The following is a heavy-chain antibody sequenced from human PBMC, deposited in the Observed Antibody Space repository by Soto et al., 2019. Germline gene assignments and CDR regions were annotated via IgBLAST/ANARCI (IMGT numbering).Heavy chain of an antibody. D-gene: IGHD3-16*01. J-gene: IGHJ3*01. Sequence: GGSLRLSCAASGFTFSDYALHWVRQAPGKGLAWVASISYEGSNTYYADSVKGRFTISRDESKNTLYLQMSGLRVEDTAVYICARPLNMLAVNAPFDVWGQGTMVTVSS. CDR2: ISYEGSNT. CDR1: GFTFSDYA. V-gene: IGHV3-30*04. CDR3: ARPLNMLAVNAPFDV.